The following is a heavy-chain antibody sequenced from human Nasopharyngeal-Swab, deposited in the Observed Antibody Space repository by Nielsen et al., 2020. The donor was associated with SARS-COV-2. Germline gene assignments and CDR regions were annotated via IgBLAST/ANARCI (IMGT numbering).Heavy chain of an antibody. CDR3: ARGRKQQLVLRWFDP. V-gene: IGHV4-31*02. CDR2: IYYSGST. Sequence: WIRQPPGKGLEWIGYIYYSGSTSYTPSLKIRFPISVDTSKNQFSLKLSSVTAADTAVYYCARGRKQQLVLRWFDPWGQGTLVTVSS. D-gene: IGHD6-13*01. J-gene: IGHJ5*02.